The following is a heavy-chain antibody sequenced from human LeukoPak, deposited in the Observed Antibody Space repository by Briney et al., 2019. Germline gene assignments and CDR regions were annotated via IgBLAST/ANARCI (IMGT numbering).Heavy chain of an antibody. CDR3: GRDSFLPIAALDI. Sequence: GGSLRLSCAASGFTFSSYSMNWVRQAPGKGLEWVSSISSSSSYIYYADSVKGRFTISRDNAKNSLYLQMNSLRAEDTAVYYWGRDSFLPIAALDIGAKGQWSPSLQ. D-gene: IGHD6-13*01. J-gene: IGHJ3*02. CDR2: ISSSSSYI. CDR1: GFTFSSYS. V-gene: IGHV3-21*01.